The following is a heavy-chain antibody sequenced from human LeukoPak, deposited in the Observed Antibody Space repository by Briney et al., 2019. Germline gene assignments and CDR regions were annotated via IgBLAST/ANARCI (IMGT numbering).Heavy chain of an antibody. CDR1: GYSFTSYW. V-gene: IGHV5-51*01. J-gene: IGHJ4*02. CDR2: IYPGDSDA. Sequence: RGEPLKISCKGSGYSFTSYWIGWVRQMPGKGLKWMGIIYPGDSDARYSPSFQGQVTISADKSISTAYLQWSSLKASDTAMYYCARRRDLYSGSYYPFDYWGQGTLVTVSS. CDR3: ARRRDLYSGSYYPFDY. D-gene: IGHD1-26*01.